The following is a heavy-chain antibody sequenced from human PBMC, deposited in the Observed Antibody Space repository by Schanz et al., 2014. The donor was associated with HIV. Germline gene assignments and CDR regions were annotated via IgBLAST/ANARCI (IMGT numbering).Heavy chain of an antibody. CDR3: ARGAAEMATMTPWRY. CDR2: ISAYNGNT. V-gene: IGHV1-18*04. CDR1: GYTFSDFY. Sequence: QVRLVQSEAEVRKPGASVKVSCKTSGYTFSDFYIDWVRQAPGQGLEWMGWISAYNGNTNYAQKLQGRVTMTTDTSTSTAYMDLRSLRSDDTAVYYCARGAAEMATMTPWRYWGQGTLVTVSS. J-gene: IGHJ4*02. D-gene: IGHD5-12*01.